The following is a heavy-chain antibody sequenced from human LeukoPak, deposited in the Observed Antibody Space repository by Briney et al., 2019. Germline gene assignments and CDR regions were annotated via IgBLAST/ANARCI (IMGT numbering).Heavy chain of an antibody. CDR2: ISGSGGST. D-gene: IGHD3-10*01. V-gene: IGHV3-23*01. Sequence: PGGSLRLSCAASGFTFSSYGMSWVRQAPGKGLEWVSGISGSGGSTHYADSVKGRFTISRDNSKNTLYLQMNSLRAEDTAVYYCAKFSGSGSYSYYYMDVWGKGTTVTISS. J-gene: IGHJ6*03. CDR3: AKFSGSGSYSYYYMDV. CDR1: GFTFSSYG.